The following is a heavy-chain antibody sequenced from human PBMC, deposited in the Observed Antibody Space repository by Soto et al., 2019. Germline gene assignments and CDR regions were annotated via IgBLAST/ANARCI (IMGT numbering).Heavy chain of an antibody. CDR2: IYTSGST. CDR1: GGSISSYY. D-gene: IGHD6-19*01. CDR3: ARDGTQQWLVSLDYYYYGMDV. V-gene: IGHV4-4*07. Sequence: PSETLSLTCTVSGGSISSYYWSWIRQPAGKGLEWIGRIYTSGSTNYNPSLKSRVTMSVDTSKNQFSLKLSSVTAADTAVYYCARDGTQQWLVSLDYYYYGMDVWGQGTTVTVSS. J-gene: IGHJ6*02.